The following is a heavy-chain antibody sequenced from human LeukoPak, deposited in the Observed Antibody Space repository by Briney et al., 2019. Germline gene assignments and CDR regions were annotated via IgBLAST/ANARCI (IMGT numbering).Heavy chain of an antibody. J-gene: IGHJ3*02. CDR3: ARGLVQLWSKGVDAFDI. Sequence: ASVKVSCKASGYTFTSYDINWVRQATGQGLEWMGWMNPNSGNTGYAQKFQGRVTMTRNTSISTAYMELSSLRSEDTAVYYCARGLVQLWSKGVDAFDIWGQGTMVTVSS. D-gene: IGHD5-18*01. V-gene: IGHV1-8*01. CDR2: MNPNSGNT. CDR1: GYTFTSYD.